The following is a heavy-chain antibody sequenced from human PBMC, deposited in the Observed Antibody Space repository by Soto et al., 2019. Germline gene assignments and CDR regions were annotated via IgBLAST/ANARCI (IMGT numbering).Heavy chain of an antibody. D-gene: IGHD7-27*01. CDR2: ISTISSTI. CDR3: ASISLGAFDI. CDR1: GFTFSTYS. J-gene: IGHJ3*02. V-gene: IGHV3-48*02. Sequence: AGGSLRLSCAASGFTFSTYSLNWVRQAPGKGLEWVSYISTISSTIYYADSVKGRFTISRDNAKNLLYLQMNSLRDEDTAVYYCASISLGAFDIWGQGTMVTVSS.